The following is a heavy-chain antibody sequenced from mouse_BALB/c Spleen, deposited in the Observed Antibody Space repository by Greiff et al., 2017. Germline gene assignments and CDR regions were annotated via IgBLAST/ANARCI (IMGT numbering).Heavy chain of an antibody. CDR2: IDPANGNT. V-gene: IGHV14-3*02. CDR3: ARSRYYYAMDY. CDR1: GFNIKDTY. Sequence: EVKLVESGAELVKPGASVKLSCTASGFNIKDTYMHWVKQRPEQGLEWIGRIDPANGNTKYDPKFQGKATITADTSSNTAYLQLSSLTSEDTAVYYCARSRYYYAMDYWGQGTSVTVSS. J-gene: IGHJ4*01.